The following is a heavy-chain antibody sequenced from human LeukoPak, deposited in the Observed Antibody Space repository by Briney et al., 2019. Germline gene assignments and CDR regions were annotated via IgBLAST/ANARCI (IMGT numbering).Heavy chain of an antibody. V-gene: IGHV3-7*01. CDR2: IKQDGSEK. CDR1: GFTFSSYW. D-gene: IGHD3-3*01. Sequence: GGSLRLSCAASGFTFSSYWMSWVRQAPGKGLEWVANIKQDGSEKYYVDSVKGRFTISRDNAKNSLDLQLNSLRVEDTAVYYCARDPHITTFGVVVLPQYYFDSWGQGTLVTVSS. CDR3: ARDPHITTFGVVVLPQYYFDS. J-gene: IGHJ4*02.